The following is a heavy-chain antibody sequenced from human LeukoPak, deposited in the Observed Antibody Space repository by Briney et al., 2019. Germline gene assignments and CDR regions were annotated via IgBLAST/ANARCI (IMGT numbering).Heavy chain of an antibody. V-gene: IGHV3-74*01. CDR1: GLSFSSYW. Sequence: GGSLRLSCAASGLSFSSYWMHWVRQAPGKGLVWVSRISGVGSSTTYADSVKGRFTISRDNAKNTLYLQMKSLRAEDTAVYYCASDPDRSGWSTFEYWGQGTLVTVSS. D-gene: IGHD6-19*01. CDR2: ISGVGSST. J-gene: IGHJ4*02. CDR3: ASDPDRSGWSTFEY.